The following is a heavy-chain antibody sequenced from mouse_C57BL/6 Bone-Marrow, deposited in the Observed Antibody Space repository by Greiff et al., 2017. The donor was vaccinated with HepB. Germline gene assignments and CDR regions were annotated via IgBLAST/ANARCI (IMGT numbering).Heavy chain of an antibody. CDR3: ARFRLLPFAY. V-gene: IGHV1-22*01. J-gene: IGHJ3*01. CDR1: GYTFTDYN. D-gene: IGHD2-3*01. CDR2: INPNNGGT. Sequence: VQLQQSGPELVKPGASVKMSCKASGYTFTDYNIHWVKQSHGKSLEWIGYINPNNGGTSYNQKFKGKATLTVNKSSSTAYMALRSLTSEDSAVYYCARFRLLPFAYWGQGTLVTVSA.